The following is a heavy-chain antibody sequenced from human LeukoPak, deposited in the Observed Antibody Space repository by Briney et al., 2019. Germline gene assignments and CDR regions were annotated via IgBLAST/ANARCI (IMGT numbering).Heavy chain of an antibody. CDR3: AREYGDTNYYYYGMDV. V-gene: IGHV1-18*01. J-gene: IGHJ6*02. D-gene: IGHD4-17*01. Sequence: ASVKVSCKASGYTFTSYGISWVRQAPGQGFEWMGWISAYNGNTNYAQKLQGRVTMTTDTSTSTAYMELRSLRSDDTAVYYCAREYGDTNYYYYGMDVWGQGTTVTVSS. CDR1: GYTFTSYG. CDR2: ISAYNGNT.